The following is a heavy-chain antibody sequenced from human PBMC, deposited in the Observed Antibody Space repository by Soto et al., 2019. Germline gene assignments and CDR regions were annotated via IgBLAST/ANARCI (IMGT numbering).Heavy chain of an antibody. Sequence: ASVKVSCNASGYTFTSYGIRWVRHAPGQGLEWMGWISAYNGNTNYAQKLQGRVTMTTDTSTSTAYMELRSLRSDDTAVYSCARHWPSILGPYYTAYNYYYGMDVWGQGTTVTVSS. CDR1: GYTFTSYG. CDR3: ARHWPSILGPYYTAYNYYYGMDV. J-gene: IGHJ6*02. V-gene: IGHV1-18*01. CDR2: ISAYNGNT. D-gene: IGHD3-3*01.